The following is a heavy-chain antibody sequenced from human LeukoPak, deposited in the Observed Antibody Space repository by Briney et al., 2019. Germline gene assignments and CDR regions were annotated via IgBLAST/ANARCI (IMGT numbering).Heavy chain of an antibody. CDR3: AKGLVSWYFDY. CDR1: GITFSNYA. D-gene: IGHD2-15*01. CDR2: ISGSAHKI. J-gene: IGHJ4*02. V-gene: IGHV3-23*01. Sequence: PGGSLRLSCVASGITFSNYAVSWVRPAPEKGLDWVSVISGSAHKIRYADSVKGRFTISRDNSKNTLYLQMNSLRAEDTAVYYCAKGLVSWYFDYWGQGTLVTVSS.